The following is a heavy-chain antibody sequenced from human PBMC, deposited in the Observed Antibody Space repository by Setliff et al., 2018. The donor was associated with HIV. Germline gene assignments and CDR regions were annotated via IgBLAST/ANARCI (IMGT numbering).Heavy chain of an antibody. CDR2: IYHSGST. V-gene: IGHV4-38-2*01. J-gene: IGHJ4*02. Sequence: SETLSLTCAVSGYSISSGYYWGWIRQPPGKGLEWIGSIYHSGSTYDSPSLKSRVTISVDTSKNQFSLKLISVTAADTAVYYCAQMSISASVYFDYWGQGTLVTVSS. D-gene: IGHD2-21*01. CDR3: AQMSISASVYFDY. CDR1: GYSISSGYY.